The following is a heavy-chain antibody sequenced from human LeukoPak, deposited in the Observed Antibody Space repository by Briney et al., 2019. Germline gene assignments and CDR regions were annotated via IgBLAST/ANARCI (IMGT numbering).Heavy chain of an antibody. D-gene: IGHD6-13*01. V-gene: IGHV3-48*03. J-gene: IGHJ4*02. CDR1: GFTFSSYE. CDR3: ARIAAAGRRGDY. CDR2: ISSSGSTI. Sequence: GGSLRLSCAASGFTFSSYEMNRVRQAPGKGLEWVSYISSSGSTIYYADSVKGRFTISRDNAKNSLYLQMNSLRAEDTAVYYCARIAAAGRRGDYWGQGTLVTVSS.